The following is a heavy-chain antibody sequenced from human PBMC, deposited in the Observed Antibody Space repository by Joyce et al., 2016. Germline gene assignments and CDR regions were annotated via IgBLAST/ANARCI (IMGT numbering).Heavy chain of an antibody. Sequence: EVQLVESGGGLVQPGGSLRLSCEASGFTFSTYWRSWVRQAPGEGLEWVANIKQDGSEKNYAESVNGRFTVSRDNAKNSLYLQMNSLRVEDTAVYYCAAEKSGSHHVWGQGTLVTVSS. J-gene: IGHJ4*02. D-gene: IGHD1-26*01. CDR3: AAEKSGSHHV. CDR1: GFTFSTYW. V-gene: IGHV3-7*01. CDR2: IKQDGSEK.